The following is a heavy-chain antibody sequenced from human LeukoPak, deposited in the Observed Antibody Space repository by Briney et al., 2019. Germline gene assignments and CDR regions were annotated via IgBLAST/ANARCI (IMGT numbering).Heavy chain of an antibody. CDR3: ARDLGYCSSTSCQNYYYYYYMDV. D-gene: IGHD2-2*01. CDR2: IYYSGST. Sequence: PSETLSLTCTVSGGSISSSSYYWGWIRQPPGKGLEWIGSIYYSGSTYYNPSLKSRVTISVDTSKNQFSLKLSSVTAADTAVYYCARDLGYCSSTSCQNYYYYYYMDVWGKGTTVTVSS. V-gene: IGHV4-39*07. J-gene: IGHJ6*03. CDR1: GGSISSSSYY.